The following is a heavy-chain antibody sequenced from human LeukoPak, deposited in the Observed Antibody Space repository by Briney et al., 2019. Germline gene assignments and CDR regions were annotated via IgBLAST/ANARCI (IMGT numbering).Heavy chain of an antibody. CDR1: GFTFSSYS. CDR3: ARDLGQYYDTSDNWFDP. Sequence: PGGSLRLACAASGFTFSSYSMNWVRQAPGKGLEWVSSISSSSSYIYYADSVKGRFTISRDNAKNSLYLQMNSLRAEDTAVYYCARDLGQYYDTSDNWFDPWGQGTLVTVSS. V-gene: IGHV3-21*01. J-gene: IGHJ5*02. CDR2: ISSSSSYI. D-gene: IGHD3-22*01.